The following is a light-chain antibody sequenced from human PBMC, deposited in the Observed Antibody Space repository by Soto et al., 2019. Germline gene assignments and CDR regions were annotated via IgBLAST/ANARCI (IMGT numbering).Light chain of an antibody. CDR2: DAS. CDR3: QQYTNTHQACM. V-gene: IGKV1-5*01. J-gene: IGKJ2*02. CDR1: QTISTW. Sequence: GDRGTITCRASQTISTWMAWYQQKPGKAPKLLVYDASTLQSGVASRFSGSGSGTEFTLIISGLQPDDSATYYCQQYTNTHQACMFGQGTQVEIK.